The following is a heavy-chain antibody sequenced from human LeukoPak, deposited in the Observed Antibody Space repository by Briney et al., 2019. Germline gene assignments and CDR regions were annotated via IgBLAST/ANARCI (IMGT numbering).Heavy chain of an antibody. J-gene: IGHJ4*02. V-gene: IGHV4-34*01. Sequence: PSETLSLTCAVYGGSFSGYYWSWIRQPPGKGLEWIGEINHSGSTNYNPSLKSRVTISVDTSKNQFSLKLSSVTAADTAVYYGARGMIVVPAAIHFDYWGQGTLVTVSS. CDR3: ARGMIVVPAAIHFDY. CDR2: INHSGST. CDR1: GGSFSGYY. D-gene: IGHD2-2*01.